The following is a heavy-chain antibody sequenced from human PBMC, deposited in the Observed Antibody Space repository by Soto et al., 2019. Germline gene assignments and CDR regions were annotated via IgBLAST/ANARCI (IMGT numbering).Heavy chain of an antibody. CDR3: ARDAGSGSYYPFDY. CDR2: ISAYNGDT. V-gene: IGHV1-18*01. Sequence: QVQLVQSGAEVKKPGASVKVSCKASGYTFTNYGINWVRQAPGQGLEWMGWISAYNGDTNYPQKLQGRVTMTTDTSTSTAYMELRRLRSDDTAVYCCARDAGSGSYYPFDYWGQGTLVTVSS. D-gene: IGHD3-10*01. CDR1: GYTFTNYG. J-gene: IGHJ4*02.